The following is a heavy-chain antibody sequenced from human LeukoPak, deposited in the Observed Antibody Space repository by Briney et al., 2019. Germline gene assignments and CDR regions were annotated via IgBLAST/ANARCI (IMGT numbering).Heavy chain of an antibody. V-gene: IGHV4-59*01. D-gene: IGHD3-3*01. Sequence: SETLSLTCTVSGGSISSYYWSWIRQPPGKGLEWIGYIYYSGSTNYNPSLKSRVTISVDTSKNQFSLKLSSVTAADTVVYYCARDRRPGSNFSSGYFFDYWGQGTLVTVSS. CDR2: IYYSGST. CDR1: GGSISSYY. J-gene: IGHJ4*02. CDR3: ARDRRPGSNFSSGYFFDY.